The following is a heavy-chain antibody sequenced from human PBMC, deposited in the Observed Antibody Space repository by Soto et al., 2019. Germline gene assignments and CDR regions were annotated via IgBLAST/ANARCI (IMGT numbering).Heavy chain of an antibody. CDR2: IKSKTDGGTT. J-gene: IGHJ6*02. D-gene: IGHD3-3*01. V-gene: IGHV3-15*01. CDR1: GFTFSNAW. CDR3: TTDIDFWSGYYYYYGMDV. Sequence: GSLRLSCAASGFTFSNAWMSWVRQAPGKGLEWVGRIKSKTDGGTTDYAAPVKGRFTISRDDSKNTLYLQMNSLKTEDTAVYYCTTDIDFWSGYYYYYGMDVWGQGTTVTVSS.